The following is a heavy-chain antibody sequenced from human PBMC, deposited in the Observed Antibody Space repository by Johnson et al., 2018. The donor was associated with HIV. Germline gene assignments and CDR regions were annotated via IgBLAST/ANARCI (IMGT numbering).Heavy chain of an antibody. CDR2: IYSGGST. D-gene: IGHD3-22*01. Sequence: VQLVESGGGLVQTGGSLRLSCAVSGFTFSNYWMNWVRQGPGKGLEWVSVIYSGGSTYYADSVKGRFTISRDNSKNTLYLQMNSLRAEDTAVYYCARASSGYYSDAFDIWGQGTMVTVSS. V-gene: IGHV3-66*02. CDR1: GFTFSNYW. J-gene: IGHJ3*02. CDR3: ARASSGYYSDAFDI.